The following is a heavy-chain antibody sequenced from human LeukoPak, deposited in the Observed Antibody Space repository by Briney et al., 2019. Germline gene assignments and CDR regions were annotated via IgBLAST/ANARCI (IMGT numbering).Heavy chain of an antibody. CDR3: AKVMHYDFWSDYSIFDY. CDR1: GFTFSSYA. CDR2: ISGSGRST. Sequence: GGSLRLSCAASGFTFSSYAMSWVRQAPGKGLEWVSAISGSGRSTYSADSVTGRFTISRDNSKNTLYLQMNSLRAEDTAVYYCAKVMHYDFWSDYSIFDYWGQGTLVTVSS. V-gene: IGHV3-23*01. J-gene: IGHJ4*02. D-gene: IGHD3-3*01.